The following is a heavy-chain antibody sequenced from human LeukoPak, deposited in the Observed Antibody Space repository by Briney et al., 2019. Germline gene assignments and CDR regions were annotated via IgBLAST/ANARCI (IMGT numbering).Heavy chain of an antibody. CDR1: GFTFSSYE. CDR3: ARGTSTVTTGGYYYYYYGMDV. D-gene: IGHD4-17*01. V-gene: IGHV3-48*03. Sequence: GGSLRLSCAASGFTFSSYEMNWVRQAPGKGLEWVSYISSGGSTIYYADSVKGRFTISRDNAKNSLYLQMNSLRAEDTAVYYCARGTSTVTTGGYYYYYYGMDVWGQGTTVTVSS. J-gene: IGHJ6*02. CDR2: ISSGGSTI.